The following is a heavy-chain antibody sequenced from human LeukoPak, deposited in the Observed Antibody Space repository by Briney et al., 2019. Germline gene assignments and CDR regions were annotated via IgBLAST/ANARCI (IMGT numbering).Heavy chain of an antibody. Sequence: SETLSLTCAVYGGSFSGYYWSWIRQPPGKGLEWIGEINHSGSTNYNPSLKSRVTISVDTSKNQFSLKLSSVTAADTAVYYCARGSQSLGYCSGGSCRAKIFDYWGQGTLVTVSS. D-gene: IGHD2-15*01. CDR1: GGSFSGYY. V-gene: IGHV4-34*01. J-gene: IGHJ4*02. CDR2: INHSGST. CDR3: ARGSQSLGYCSGGSCRAKIFDY.